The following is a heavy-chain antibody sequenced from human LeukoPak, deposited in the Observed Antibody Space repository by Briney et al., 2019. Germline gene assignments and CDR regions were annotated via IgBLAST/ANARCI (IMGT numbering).Heavy chain of an antibody. Sequence: GGSLRLSCAASGFSFDSYAMSWVRQAPGKGLEWVSGISNSGGTTYYADSVMGRFTISRDNSKNTLFLQMNSLRAEDTAVFYCAKMLTGYYFDYWGQGTLVTVSS. CDR1: GFSFDSYA. D-gene: IGHD3-9*01. J-gene: IGHJ4*02. V-gene: IGHV3-23*01. CDR3: AKMLTGYYFDY. CDR2: ISNSGGTT.